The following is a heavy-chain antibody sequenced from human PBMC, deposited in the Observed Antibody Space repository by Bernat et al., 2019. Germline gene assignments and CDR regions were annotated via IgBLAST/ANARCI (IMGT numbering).Heavy chain of an antibody. D-gene: IGHD5-12*01. J-gene: IGHJ4*02. CDR1: GFTFSIYA. CDR3: ARDKDGGYAFDY. V-gene: IGHV3-64*01. CDR2: LLGNGAHP. Sequence: VDLVESVFFLVQPVWSLRLSCAASGFTFSIYAMHWVRQAPGKGLEYLSSLLGNGAHPQYANSVKGRFTISRDNSKNTLYLQMGSLRPEDTAVYYCARDKDGGYAFDYWGQGTLVTVSS.